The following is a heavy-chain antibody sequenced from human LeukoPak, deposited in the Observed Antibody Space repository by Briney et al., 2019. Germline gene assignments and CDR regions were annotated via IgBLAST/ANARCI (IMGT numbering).Heavy chain of an antibody. V-gene: IGHV5-51*01. D-gene: IGHD5-18*01. Sequence: GASLKISCKDSGYSFTSYWIGWVRQLPGEGLEWMGIIYPGDSDTRYSPSFQGQVTISADKSINTAYLQWSSLKASDTAIYYCARRGEAMDPFDYWGQGTLVTVSS. CDR1: GYSFTSYW. CDR3: ARRGEAMDPFDY. CDR2: IYPGDSDT. J-gene: IGHJ4*02.